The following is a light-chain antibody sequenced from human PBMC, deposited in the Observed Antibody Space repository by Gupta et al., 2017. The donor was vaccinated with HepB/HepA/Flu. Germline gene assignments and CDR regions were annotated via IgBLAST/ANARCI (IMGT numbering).Light chain of an antibody. Sequence: YELTQPPSVSVSPGQTASITCSGDKLGDKYASWYQQRPGQPPVLVIYQDTKRPSGIPERFSGSNSGNTATLTIRGTQAMDEADYYCQAWDIITGVFGGGTKLTVL. CDR3: QAWDIITGV. J-gene: IGLJ2*01. CDR2: QDT. V-gene: IGLV3-1*01. CDR1: KLGDKY.